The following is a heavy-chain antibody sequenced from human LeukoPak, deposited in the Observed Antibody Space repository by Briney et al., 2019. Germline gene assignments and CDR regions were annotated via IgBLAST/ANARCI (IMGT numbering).Heavy chain of an antibody. J-gene: IGHJ5*02. D-gene: IGHD3-22*01. V-gene: IGHV1-2*02. CDR3: ARDRSYYDSSENWFDP. CDR1: GGTFSNYA. CDR2: INPNSGGT. Sequence: GASVKVSCKASGGTFSNYAISWVRQAPGQGLEWMGWINPNSGGTNYAQKFQGRVTMTRDTSISTAYMELSRLRSDDTAVYYCARDRSYYDSSENWFDPWGQGTLVTVSS.